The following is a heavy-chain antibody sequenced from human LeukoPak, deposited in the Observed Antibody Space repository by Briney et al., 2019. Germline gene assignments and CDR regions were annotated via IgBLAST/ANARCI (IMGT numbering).Heavy chain of an antibody. J-gene: IGHJ6*03. D-gene: IGHD5-12*01. CDR1: GGSISSGSYY. V-gene: IGHV4-61*02. CDR3: ARTTEGYAGGPGYSYYYYMDV. Sequence: SQTLSLTCTVSGGSISSGSYYWSWIRQPAGKGLEWIGRIYTSGSTNYNPSLKSRVTISVDTSKNQVSLKLRSVTAADTAVYYCARTTEGYAGGPGYSYYYYMDVWGKGTTVTVSS. CDR2: IYTSGST.